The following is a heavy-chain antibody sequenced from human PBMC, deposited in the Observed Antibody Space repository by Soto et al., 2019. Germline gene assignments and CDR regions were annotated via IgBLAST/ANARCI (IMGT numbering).Heavy chain of an antibody. CDR1: GGSFSGYY. D-gene: IGHD4-17*01. CDR3: ARERRATVNYYYHYYTDV. Sequence: PSETLSLTCAVYGGSFSGYYWSWIRQPPGKGLEWIGEINHSGSTNYNPSLKSRVTISVDTSKNQFSLKLSSVTAADTAVYYCARERRATVNYYYHYYTDVWGKGTTVTVSS. V-gene: IGHV4-34*01. J-gene: IGHJ6*03. CDR2: INHSGST.